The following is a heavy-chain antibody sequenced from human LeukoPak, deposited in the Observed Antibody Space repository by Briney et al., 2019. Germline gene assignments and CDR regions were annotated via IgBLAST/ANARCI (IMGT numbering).Heavy chain of an antibody. V-gene: IGHV1-8*01. CDR2: MNPNSGNT. CDR3: ARGLPTAARRGSDY. J-gene: IGHJ4*02. CDR1: GYTFTSYD. D-gene: IGHD6-6*01. Sequence: ASVKVSCKASGYTFTSYDINWVRQATGQGLEWMGWMNPNSGNTGYAQKFQGRVTMTRNTSISTAYMELSSLRSEDTAVYYCARGLPTAARRGSDYWGQGTLVTVSS.